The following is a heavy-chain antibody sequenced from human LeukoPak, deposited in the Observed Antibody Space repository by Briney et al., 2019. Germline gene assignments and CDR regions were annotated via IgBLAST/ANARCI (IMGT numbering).Heavy chain of an antibody. Sequence: GESLRLSCAASGFTFSSYAMSWVRQAPGKGLEWVSAISGSGGSTYYADSVKGRFTISRDNSKNTLYLQMNSLRAEDTAVYYCAKVRYSSSWYYGWFDPWGQGTLVTVSS. CDR1: GFTFSSYA. CDR3: AKVRYSSSWYYGWFDP. CDR2: ISGSGGST. V-gene: IGHV3-23*01. D-gene: IGHD6-13*01. J-gene: IGHJ5*02.